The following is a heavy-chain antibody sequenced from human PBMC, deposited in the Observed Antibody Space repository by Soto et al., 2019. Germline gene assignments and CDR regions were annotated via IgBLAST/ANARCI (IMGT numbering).Heavy chain of an antibody. J-gene: IGHJ6*02. V-gene: IGHV3-30*04. D-gene: IGHD2-15*01. Sequence: QVQLVESGGGVVQPGRSLRLSCAASGFTFSNYAMHWVRQAPGKGLECVAVISYNGGNRFYRDYVKGRFTISRDNSKNTVHLQIDSLRYEDAAVYYCARGDREDTAVVIGVRPGEYGVDVWGQWTTVTVSS. CDR2: ISYNGGNR. CDR3: ARGDREDTAVVIGVRPGEYGVDV. CDR1: GFTFSNYA.